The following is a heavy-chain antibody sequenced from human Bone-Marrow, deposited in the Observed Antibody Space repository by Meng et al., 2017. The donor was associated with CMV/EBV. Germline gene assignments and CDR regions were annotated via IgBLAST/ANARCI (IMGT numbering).Heavy chain of an antibody. Sequence: GGSLRLSCVASGLTLSSYGLHWVRQVPGKGLEWVSYISSSGSTIYYADSVKGRFTISRDNAKNSLYLQMNSLRAEDTAVYYCAREWLEVFDYWGQGTLVTVSS. CDR2: ISSSGSTI. D-gene: IGHD6-19*01. J-gene: IGHJ4*02. CDR3: AREWLEVFDY. CDR1: GLTLSSYG. V-gene: IGHV3-48*03.